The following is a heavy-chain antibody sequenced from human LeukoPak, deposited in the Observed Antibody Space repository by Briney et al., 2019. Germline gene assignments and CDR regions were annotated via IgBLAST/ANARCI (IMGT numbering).Heavy chain of an antibody. CDR3: ARVRVGHINTWVDP. Sequence: SEPLSLPCTVSGGSINSYYWGWIRQPPGKGLEWIGYIYYSGITEYNPSLKSPITLSQATSKKQSSLTSGSATAADTAAYYLARVRVGHINTWVDPWGQGTLVTVSS. CDR2: IYYSGIT. V-gene: IGHV4-59*13. D-gene: IGHD3-10*01. CDR1: GGSINSYY. J-gene: IGHJ5*02.